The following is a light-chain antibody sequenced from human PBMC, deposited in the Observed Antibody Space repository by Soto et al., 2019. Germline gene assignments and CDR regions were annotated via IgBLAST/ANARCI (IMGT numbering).Light chain of an antibody. CDR2: GAS. V-gene: IGKV3-20*01. CDR1: QSVSSSY. J-gene: IGKJ4*01. Sequence: EIVLTQSPGTLSLSPGERATLSCRASQSVSSSYLAWYQQKPGQAPRLLIYGASSRATGIPDRLSGSGSGTDCTLTISRLEPEDFAVYYCQQYGSSPLTFGGGTKVEIK. CDR3: QQYGSSPLT.